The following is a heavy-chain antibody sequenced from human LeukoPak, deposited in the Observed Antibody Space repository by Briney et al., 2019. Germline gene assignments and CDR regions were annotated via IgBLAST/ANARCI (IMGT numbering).Heavy chain of an antibody. V-gene: IGHV4-39*01. D-gene: IGHD1-26*01. CDR1: GGSVSSGNSY. CDR2: IYYSGST. Sequence: SETLSLTCTVSGGSVSSGNSYWGWIRQPPGRRLECVGSIYYSGSTYYNPSLKSRVTISVDTSKNQFSLKLRFVTATDTAVYYCARHLSGIGLYYFDYWGQGTLVTVSS. J-gene: IGHJ4*02. CDR3: ARHLSGIGLYYFDY.